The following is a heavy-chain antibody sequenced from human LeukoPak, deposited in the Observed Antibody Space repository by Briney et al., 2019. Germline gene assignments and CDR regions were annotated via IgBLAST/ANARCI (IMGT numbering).Heavy chain of an antibody. V-gene: IGHV1-18*01. CDR3: AREALRGYDDQFDY. CDR1: GYTFTSYG. D-gene: IGHD5-12*01. J-gene: IGHJ4*02. Sequence: ASVTVSCKASGYTFTSYGISWVRQAPGQGLEWMGWISAYNGNTNYAQKLQGRVTMTTDTSTSTAYMELRSLRSDDTAVYYCAREALRGYDDQFDYWGQGTLVTVSS. CDR2: ISAYNGNT.